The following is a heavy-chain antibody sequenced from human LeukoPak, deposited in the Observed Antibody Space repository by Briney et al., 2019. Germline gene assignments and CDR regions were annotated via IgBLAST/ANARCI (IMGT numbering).Heavy chain of an antibody. J-gene: IGHJ4*02. CDR1: GFTFSTSA. D-gene: IGHD3-9*01. V-gene: IGHV3-21*01. Sequence: GESLRLSCAASGFTFSTSAMNWVRQVPGKGLEWVSSIDYDSSHIYYAASVRGRFTISRDNAGNSVYLQMNSLRVEDTAVYYCARDPLRYLRVGHYDYWGQGTLVAVSS. CDR3: ARDPLRYLRVGHYDY. CDR2: IDYDSSHI.